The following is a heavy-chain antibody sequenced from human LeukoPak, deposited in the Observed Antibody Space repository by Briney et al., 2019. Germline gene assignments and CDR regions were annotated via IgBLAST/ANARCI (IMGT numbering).Heavy chain of an antibody. CDR1: GFTFSSYS. Sequence: GGSLRLSCAASGFTFSSYSMNWVRQAPGKGLEWVSYISSSSSTIYYADSVKGRFTISRDNAKNSLYLQMNSLRAEDTAVYYCARDRPVSSHTAMVRADYWGQGTLVTVSS. D-gene: IGHD5-18*01. CDR2: ISSSSSTI. V-gene: IGHV3-48*04. CDR3: ARDRPVSSHTAMVRADY. J-gene: IGHJ4*02.